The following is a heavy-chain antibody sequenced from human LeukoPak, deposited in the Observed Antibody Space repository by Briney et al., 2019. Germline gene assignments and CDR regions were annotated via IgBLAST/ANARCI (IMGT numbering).Heavy chain of an antibody. Sequence: GRSLRLSCAASGFTFSSYAMHWVRQAPGKGLEWVAVISYDGSNKYYADSVKSRFTISRDNSKNTLYLQMNSLRAEDTAVYYCARGAGIQLWRVYFDYWGQGTLVTVSS. CDR3: ARGAGIQLWRVYFDY. J-gene: IGHJ4*02. CDR2: ISYDGSNK. CDR1: GFTFSSYA. V-gene: IGHV3-30-3*01. D-gene: IGHD5-18*01.